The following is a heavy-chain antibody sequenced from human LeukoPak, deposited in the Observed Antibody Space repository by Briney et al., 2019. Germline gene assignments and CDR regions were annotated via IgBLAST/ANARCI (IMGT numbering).Heavy chain of an antibody. J-gene: IGHJ4*02. CDR3: VKTLKYYGSGRGLFDS. V-gene: IGHV3-64D*06. D-gene: IGHD3-10*01. Sequence: PGGSLRLSCSASGFTFSSSAMYWVRQARGKGLEYVSAFSSDGSSTFYADSVKGRFTISRDNSKNMLYLQMSSLRADDTAVYYCVKTLKYYGSGRGLFDSWGQGILVTVSS. CDR2: FSSDGSST. CDR1: GFTFSSSA.